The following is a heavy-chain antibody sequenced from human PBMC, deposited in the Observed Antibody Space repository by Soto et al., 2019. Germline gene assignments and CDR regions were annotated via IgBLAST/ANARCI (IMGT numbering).Heavy chain of an antibody. CDR1: GFTFSSYS. V-gene: IGHV3-23*01. D-gene: IGHD2-21*01. J-gene: IGHJ4*02. Sequence: GGSLRLSCAASGFTFSSYSIGWVRQGPWKGRAWVAGVSIGGSTHYADSVRGRFTTSSDNSKNTLSLQIHSLTAEDAAVYFSATRSGADWHFDCLGQGALLTVSS. CDR3: ATRSGADWHFDC. CDR2: VSIGGST.